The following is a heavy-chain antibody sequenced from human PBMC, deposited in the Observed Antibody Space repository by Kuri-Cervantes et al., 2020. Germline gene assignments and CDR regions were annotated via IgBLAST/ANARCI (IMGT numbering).Heavy chain of an antibody. D-gene: IGHD1-26*01. CDR2: IGTAGDT. V-gene: IGHV3-23*01. J-gene: IGHJ4*02. CDR3: AKIRQVGADGGFDY. CDR1: GFIFDNYA. Sequence: GGSLRLSCAASGFIFDNYAMHWVRQVPGKGLEWVSGIGTAGDTYYADSVKGRFTIFRDNSKNTLYLQMNSLRAEDTAVYYCAKIRQVGADGGFDYWGQGTLVTVSS.